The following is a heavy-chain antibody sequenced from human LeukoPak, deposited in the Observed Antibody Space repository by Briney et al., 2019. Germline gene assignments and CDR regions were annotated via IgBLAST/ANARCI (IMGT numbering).Heavy chain of an antibody. D-gene: IGHD6-13*01. J-gene: IGHJ4*02. CDR2: ISYSGST. CDR3: ARQRIAADGTGNFGY. V-gene: IGHV4-59*08. Sequence: PSETLSLTCAVHGGSFSGYYWSWIRQPPGKGLEWIGYISYSGSTNYNPSLKSRVTISVDSSKNQFSLKLSSVTAADTAVYYCARQRIAADGTGNFGYWGQGTLVTVSS. CDR1: GGSFSGYY.